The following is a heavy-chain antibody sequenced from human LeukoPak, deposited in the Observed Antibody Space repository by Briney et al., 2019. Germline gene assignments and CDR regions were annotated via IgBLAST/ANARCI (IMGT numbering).Heavy chain of an antibody. CDR2: MNPNSGNT. D-gene: IGHD3-22*01. Sequence: ASVKVSCKASGYTFTSYDINWVRQATGQGLEWMGWMNPNSGNTGYAQKFQGRVTMTRNTSISTAYMELSSLRSEDTAVYYCARALPYDSSGYYPYDAFDIWGQGTMVTVSS. CDR1: GYTFTSYD. J-gene: IGHJ3*02. V-gene: IGHV1-8*01. CDR3: ARALPYDSSGYYPYDAFDI.